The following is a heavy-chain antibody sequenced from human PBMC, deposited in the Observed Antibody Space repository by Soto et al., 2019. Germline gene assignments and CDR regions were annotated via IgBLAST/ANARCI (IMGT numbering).Heavy chain of an antibody. CDR3: ARGGVVIAVAGTDFDY. J-gene: IGHJ4*02. D-gene: IGHD6-19*01. V-gene: IGHV1-2*02. CDR1: GYTFTGYY. Sequence: RASVKVSCKASGYTFTGYYMHWVRQAPGQGLEWMGWINPNSGGANYAQKFQGRVTMTRDTSISTAYMELSRLRSDDTAVYYCARGGVVIAVAGTDFDYWGQGTLVTVSS. CDR2: INPNSGGA.